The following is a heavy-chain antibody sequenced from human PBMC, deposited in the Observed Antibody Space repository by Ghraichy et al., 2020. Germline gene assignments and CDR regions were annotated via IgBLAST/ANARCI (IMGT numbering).Heavy chain of an antibody. V-gene: IGHV4-61*01. D-gene: IGHD3-3*01. Sequence: ESLNISCTVSGDSVSSNRYYWSWIRQPPGKGLEWIAYIYYTGDNDYNSSLRSRVTISLDTSKNQFSLQLRSVTAADTAVYYCARDEEWRGYFGLWSSGTLVTVSS. CDR2: IYYTGDN. CDR1: GDSVSSNRYY. J-gene: IGHJ2*01. CDR3: ARDEEWRGYFGL.